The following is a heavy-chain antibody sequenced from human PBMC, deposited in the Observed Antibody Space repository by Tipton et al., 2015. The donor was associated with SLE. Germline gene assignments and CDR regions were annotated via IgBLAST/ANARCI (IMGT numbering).Heavy chain of an antibody. CDR3: AKNRYSGSFYYFDD. CDR1: GITFSDAW. D-gene: IGHD1-26*01. V-gene: IGHV3-9*01. CDR2: ISWHSGNI. Sequence: RSLRLSCAASGITFSDAWMSWMRQAPGKGLEWVSGISWHSGNIGYADSVKGRFTISRDNAKNSLYLQMDSLRTDDTALYYCAKNRYSGSFYYFDDWGQGTLVTVSS. J-gene: IGHJ4*02.